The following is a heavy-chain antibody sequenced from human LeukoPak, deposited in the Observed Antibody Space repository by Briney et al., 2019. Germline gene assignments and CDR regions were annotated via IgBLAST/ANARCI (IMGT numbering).Heavy chain of an antibody. Sequence: GASVKVSCKVSGYTLTELSMHWVRQAPGKGLEWMGGFDPEDGETIYAQKFQGRVTMTEDTSTDTAYMELSSLRSEDTAVYYCATGGGVGARSYYFDYWGQGTLVTVSS. V-gene: IGHV1-24*01. CDR2: FDPEDGET. D-gene: IGHD1-26*01. CDR1: GYTLTELS. J-gene: IGHJ4*02. CDR3: ATGGGVGARSYYFDY.